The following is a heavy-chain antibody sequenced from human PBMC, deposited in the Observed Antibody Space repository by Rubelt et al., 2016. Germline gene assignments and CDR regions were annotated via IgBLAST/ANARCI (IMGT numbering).Heavy chain of an antibody. Sequence: QVQLQESGPGLVKPSETLSLTCTVSGGSISPYHWSWIRQPPGKGLEWVGSIYYSGLSYYNPSLKSRVTISIATSNNQFSLKLNSGTAADTAVYDGARVYTSRGRPDVGGIYWGRGTLVAVSS. CDR2: IYYSGLS. CDR1: GGSISPYH. D-gene: IGHD6-19*01. CDR3: ARVYTSRGRPDVGGIY. J-gene: IGHJ4*02. V-gene: IGHV4-59*05.